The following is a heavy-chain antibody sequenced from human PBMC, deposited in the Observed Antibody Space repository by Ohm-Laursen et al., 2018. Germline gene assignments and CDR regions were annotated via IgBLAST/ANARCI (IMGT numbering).Heavy chain of an antibody. CDR1: GYTFTGYY. V-gene: IGHV1-2*02. J-gene: IGHJ2*01. D-gene: IGHD6-19*01. Sequence: ASVKVSCNASGYTFTGYYMHWVRQAPGQGLEWMGWINPNSGGTNYAQKFQGRVTMTRDTSISTAYMELSRLRSDDTAVYYCARGSAVAGTYWYFDLWGRGTLVTVSS. CDR3: ARGSAVAGTYWYFDL. CDR2: INPNSGGT.